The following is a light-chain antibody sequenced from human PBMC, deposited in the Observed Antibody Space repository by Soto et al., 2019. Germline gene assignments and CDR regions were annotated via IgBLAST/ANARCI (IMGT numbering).Light chain of an antibody. CDR3: QQFHSFPWT. Sequence: DIQMTQSPSSLSASVGDRVTITCRASQAIRNDLAWYQQKPGRAPKRLIYGSSTLQSGVPSRFSGSGSGTEFTLTISSLQPEDFATFYCQQFHSFPWTFGQGTKVEI. V-gene: IGKV1-17*01. J-gene: IGKJ1*01. CDR1: QAIRND. CDR2: GSS.